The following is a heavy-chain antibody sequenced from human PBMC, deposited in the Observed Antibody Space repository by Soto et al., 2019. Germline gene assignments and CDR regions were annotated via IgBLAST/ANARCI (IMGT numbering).Heavy chain of an antibody. D-gene: IGHD3-3*01. CDR3: ARPDREFSYYDFWSGYYKDDAFDI. J-gene: IGHJ3*02. CDR2: IYYSGST. CDR1: GGSISSSSYY. V-gene: IGHV4-39*01. Sequence: QLQLQESGPGLVKPSETLSLTCTVSGGSISSSSYYWGWIRQPPGKGLEWIGSIYYSGSTYYNPSLKSRVTISVDTSKNQFSLKLSSVTAADTAVYYCARPDREFSYYDFWSGYYKDDAFDIWGQGTMVTVSS.